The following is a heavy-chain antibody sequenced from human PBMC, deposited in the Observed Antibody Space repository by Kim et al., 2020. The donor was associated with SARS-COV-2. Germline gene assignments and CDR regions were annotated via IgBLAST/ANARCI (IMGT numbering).Heavy chain of an antibody. D-gene: IGHD3-10*01. J-gene: IGHJ4*02. V-gene: IGHV4-59*09. CDR3: ARGDRGVTYYFDY. Sequence: YTPSLRRRVTISVDTSKNQFSLKLSSVTAADTAVYYCARGDRGVTYYFDYWGQGTLVTVSS.